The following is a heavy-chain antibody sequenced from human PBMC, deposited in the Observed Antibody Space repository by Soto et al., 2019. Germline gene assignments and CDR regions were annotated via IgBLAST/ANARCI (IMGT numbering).Heavy chain of an antibody. Sequence: GGSLRLSCAASGFTFSSYSMNWVRQAPGKGLEWVSSISSSSYIYYADSVKGRFTISRDNAKNSLYLQMNSLRAEDTAVYYCARSPNQGYCSSTSCVNWFDPWGQGTLVTVSS. CDR3: ARSPNQGYCSSTSCVNWFDP. V-gene: IGHV3-21*01. CDR2: ISSSSYI. D-gene: IGHD2-2*01. CDR1: GFTFSSYS. J-gene: IGHJ5*02.